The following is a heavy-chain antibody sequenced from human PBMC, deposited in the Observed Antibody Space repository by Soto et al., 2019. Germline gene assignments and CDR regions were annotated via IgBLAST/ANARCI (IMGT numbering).Heavy chain of an antibody. J-gene: IGHJ2*01. D-gene: IGHD1-26*01. CDR3: ARDPSRGSDWARYLDL. V-gene: IGHV3-48*01. CDR1: GFSFSNYV. CDR2: ISGSSSNI. Sequence: EVQLVESGGGLVQPGGSLRLSCAASGFSFSNYVMDWVRQAPGKGLEWVSYISGSSSNIRYADSVKGRFTISRDNAKSSVYLQMNSLRADDTAVYYCARDPSRGSDWARYLDLWGRGTLVTVSS.